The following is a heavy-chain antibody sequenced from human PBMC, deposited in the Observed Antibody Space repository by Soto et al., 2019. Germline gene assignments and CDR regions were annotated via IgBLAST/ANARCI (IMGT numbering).Heavy chain of an antibody. CDR1: GDSISSSLW. CDR3: ATSQLGEYLDN. J-gene: IGHJ4*02. CDR2: IYHSGSI. V-gene: IGHV4-4*02. D-gene: IGHD1-1*01. Sequence: QVHLQESGPGLVKPSGTLSLTCDVSGDSISSSLWWSWVRQTPGKGLEWIGEIYHSGSINYNPSLKSRVTISADRSKNQFSLTLTAVTAADTAVYYCATSQLGEYLDNWGQGTLVTVSS.